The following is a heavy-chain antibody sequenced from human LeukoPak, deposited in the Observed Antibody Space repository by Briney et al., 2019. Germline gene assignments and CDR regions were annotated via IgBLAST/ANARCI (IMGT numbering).Heavy chain of an antibody. J-gene: IGHJ4*02. V-gene: IGHV3-23*01. CDR1: GFIFNRYG. CDR3: AKTEYYFDY. CDR2: ISGSGGTT. Sequence: GGSLRLSCAASGFIFNRYGMSWVRQAPGKGLEWVSAISGSGGTTYYADSVKGRFTISRDNSKNTVYLQINSLRAEDTAVYYYAKTEYYFDYWGQGTLVTVSS.